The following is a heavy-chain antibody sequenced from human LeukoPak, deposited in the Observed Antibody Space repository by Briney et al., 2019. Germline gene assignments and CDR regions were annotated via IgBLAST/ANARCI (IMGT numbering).Heavy chain of an antibody. CDR2: IYTSGST. CDR3: ARDRPSRSSGYLPFDY. J-gene: IGHJ4*02. CDR1: GGSISSYY. V-gene: IGHV4-4*07. Sequence: SETLSLTCTVSGGSISSYYWSWIRQPAGKGLEWIGRIYTSGSTNYNPPLKSRVTMSVDTSKNQFSLKLSSVTAADTAVYYCARDRPSRSSGYLPFDYWGQGTLVTVSS. D-gene: IGHD5-12*01.